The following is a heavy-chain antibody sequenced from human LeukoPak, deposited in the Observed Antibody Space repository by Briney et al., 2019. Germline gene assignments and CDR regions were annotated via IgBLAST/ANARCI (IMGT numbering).Heavy chain of an antibody. J-gene: IGHJ4*02. CDR3: AKEGMTASGIGLDC. V-gene: IGHV5-51*01. D-gene: IGHD2-21*02. CDR2: IYPGDSDA. CDR1: GYIFTNYW. Sequence: GESLKISCKASGYIFTNYWIGWVRQTPGKGLEWMGIIYPGDSDARYSPSFQGQVTISADKSISTAYLQWDSLKASDTAMYYCAKEGMTASGIGLDCWGQGTLVTVSS.